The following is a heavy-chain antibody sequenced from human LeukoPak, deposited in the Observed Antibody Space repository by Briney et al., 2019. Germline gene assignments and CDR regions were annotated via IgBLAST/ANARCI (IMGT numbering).Heavy chain of an antibody. Sequence: TGGSLRLSCAASGFTFSSYAMSWVRQPPGKGLEWIGSIYSSVSTYYNPSLKSRVTISVDTSKNQFSLRLSSVTAADMALYYCAYSGSYGHLGYWGQGIPVTVAS. CDR2: IYSSVST. D-gene: IGHD1-26*01. CDR3: AYSGSYGHLGY. CDR1: GFTFSSYA. J-gene: IGHJ4*02. V-gene: IGHV4-39*01.